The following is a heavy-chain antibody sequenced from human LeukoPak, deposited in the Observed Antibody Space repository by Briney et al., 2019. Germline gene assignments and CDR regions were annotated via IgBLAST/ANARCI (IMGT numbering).Heavy chain of an antibody. CDR3: ARSSGYSYYYCMDV. V-gene: IGHV1-69*05. CDR1: GGTFSSYA. J-gene: IGHJ6*03. D-gene: IGHD3-22*01. CDR2: ITPILGAA. Sequence: SVKVSCKASGGTFSSYAIIWVRQAPGQGLEWMGGITPILGAANYAPKFQGRVTITTDESTSTAYMELSSLRSEDTAIYYCARSSGYSYYYCMDVWGKGTTVTVSS.